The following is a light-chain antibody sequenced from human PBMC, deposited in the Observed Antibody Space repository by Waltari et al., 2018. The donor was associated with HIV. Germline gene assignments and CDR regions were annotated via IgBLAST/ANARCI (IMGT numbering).Light chain of an antibody. J-gene: IGKJ4*02. CDR2: WGF. CDR1: QSLLQSNGYNS. CDR3: RQALQAPST. V-gene: IGKV2-28*01. Sequence: IVMTQSPPPLPVTPGEPSSISCRSSQSLLQSNGYNSVDWELQKPGPSPQVLISWGFNRASGVPARFIASVSGADYTLKISRVEAGGVGVYCCRQALQAPSTFGGGPKVE.